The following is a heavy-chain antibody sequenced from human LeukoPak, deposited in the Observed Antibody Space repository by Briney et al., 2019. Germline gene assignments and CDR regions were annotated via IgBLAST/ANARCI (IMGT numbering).Heavy chain of an antibody. Sequence: GESLKISCKVSGYSFTSYCIGWVRQMPGKGLEWMGIIYPGDSGPTYSPSFQGQVTISVDKSINTAYLQWSSLQASDTAMYYCGVSGDRVPLQDDVFDVWDQGTMVTVST. J-gene: IGHJ3*01. CDR2: IYPGDSGP. CDR3: GVSGDRVPLQDDVFDV. V-gene: IGHV5-51*01. CDR1: GYSFTSYC. D-gene: IGHD1-26*01.